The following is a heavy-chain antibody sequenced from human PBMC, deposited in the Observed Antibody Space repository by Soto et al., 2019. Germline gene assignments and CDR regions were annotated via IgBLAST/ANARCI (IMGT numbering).Heavy chain of an antibody. V-gene: IGHV4-34*01. D-gene: IGHD6-19*01. Sequence: SETLSLTCAVYGGSFSGYYWSWIRQPPGKGLEWIGEINHSGSTNYNPSLESRVTISVDTSKNQFSLKLSSVTAADTAVYYCARGRVAVAGRYYYYYYGMDVWGQGTTVTVSS. J-gene: IGHJ6*02. CDR1: GGSFSGYY. CDR3: ARGRVAVAGRYYYYYYGMDV. CDR2: INHSGST.